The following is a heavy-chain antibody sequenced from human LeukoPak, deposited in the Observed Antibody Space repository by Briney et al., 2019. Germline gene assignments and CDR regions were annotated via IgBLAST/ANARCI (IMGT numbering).Heavy chain of an antibody. D-gene: IGHD5-18*01. CDR2: IIPILGVT. CDR3: ARADTITSPFDY. V-gene: IGHV1-69*04. CDR1: GYTFTSYY. Sequence: SVKVSCKASGYTFTSYYMHWVRQAPGQGLEWMGRIIPILGVTNYAQKFQGRVTITADKSTNTAYMQLSSLRSEDTAIYYCARADTITSPFDYWGQGTLVTVSS. J-gene: IGHJ4*02.